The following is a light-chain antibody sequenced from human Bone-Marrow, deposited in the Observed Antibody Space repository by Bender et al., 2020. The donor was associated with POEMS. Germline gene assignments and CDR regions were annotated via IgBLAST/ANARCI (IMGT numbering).Light chain of an antibody. Sequence: QTVVTQEPSVSVSPGGTVTLTCGLTSGSVSTAYFPSWYQLTPGQPPRTLIYRTDSRSSGVPRRFSGSILGNKAALTITGARADDESYYYCVIYVTSGVVFGGGTKLTVL. V-gene: IGLV8-61*01. CDR2: RTD. CDR3: VIYVTSGVV. J-gene: IGLJ3*02. CDR1: SGSVSTAYF.